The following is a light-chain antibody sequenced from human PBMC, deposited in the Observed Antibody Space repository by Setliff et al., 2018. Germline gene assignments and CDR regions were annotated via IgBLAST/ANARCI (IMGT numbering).Light chain of an antibody. J-gene: IGLJ1*01. CDR2: YDS. CDR1: NIGSKS. V-gene: IGLV3-21*01. CDR3: QVWDSSSDHLYV. Sequence: YELTQPPSVSVAPGKTARITCGGNNIGSKSVHWYQQKPGQAPVLVIYYDSDRPSGIPERFSGSNSGNTATLTISGVEAGDEADYYCQVWDSSSDHLYVFGTGTKVTVL.